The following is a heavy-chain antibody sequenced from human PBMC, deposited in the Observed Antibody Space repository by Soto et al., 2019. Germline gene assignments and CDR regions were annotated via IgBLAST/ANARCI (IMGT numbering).Heavy chain of an antibody. CDR2: IYYSGST. D-gene: IGHD3-10*01. Sequence: SETLSLTCTVSGGSISSSSYYWGWIRQPPGKGLEWIGSIYYSGSTYYNPSLKSRVTISVDTSKNQFSLKLSSVTAADTAVYYCARLIGPVRGVVRGDPIDYWGQGTLVTVSS. J-gene: IGHJ4*02. CDR3: ARLIGPVRGVVRGDPIDY. CDR1: GGSISSSSYY. V-gene: IGHV4-39*01.